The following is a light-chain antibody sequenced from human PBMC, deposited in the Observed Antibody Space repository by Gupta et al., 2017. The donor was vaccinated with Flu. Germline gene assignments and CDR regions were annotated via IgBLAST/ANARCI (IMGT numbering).Light chain of an antibody. V-gene: IGLV2-14*03. CDR3: CSFSSITNLV. CDR2: DVS. CDR1: PNDVGAYKY. Sequence: QSVLTQPPSVSGSPGQSITVCCGRTPNDVGAYKYFSWYQQHPVKAPKLIIFDVSDRPSVVSHRFSASKSGNTASLTISGRQDDAEADYFFCSFSSITNLVFGAGTKVTVL. J-gene: IGLJ1*01.